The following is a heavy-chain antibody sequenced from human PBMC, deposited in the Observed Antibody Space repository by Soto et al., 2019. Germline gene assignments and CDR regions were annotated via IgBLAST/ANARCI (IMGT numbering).Heavy chain of an antibody. CDR3: ASVRGGYSYAMDV. D-gene: IGHD3-10*02. CDR1: GGSISSSNW. V-gene: IGHV4-4*02. J-gene: IGHJ6*02. CDR2: IYHSGST. Sequence: QVQLQESGPGLVKPSGTLSLTCAVSGGSISSSNWWSWVRQPPGKGLGWIGEIYHSGSTNYNPSLKSRVTISVDNSKSQFSLKLSSVTAADTAVYYCASVRGGYSYAMDVWGQGTTVTVSS.